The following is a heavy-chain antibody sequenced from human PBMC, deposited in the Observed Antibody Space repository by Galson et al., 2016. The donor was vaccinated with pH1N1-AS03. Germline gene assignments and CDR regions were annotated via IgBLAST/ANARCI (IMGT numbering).Heavy chain of an antibody. CDR2: IYRNGNT. D-gene: IGHD5-18*01. J-gene: IGHJ6*02. CDR1: GYSISIGYY. CDR3: AGITAGWEDYYGMDV. Sequence: LSLTCAVSGYSISIGYYWGWIRQPPGKGLEWIGSIYRNGNTYYNPSLKSRVTISVDTSKNQFSLKLRSVTAADTAVYYCAGITAGWEDYYGMDVWGQGTTVTVSS. V-gene: IGHV4-38-2*01.